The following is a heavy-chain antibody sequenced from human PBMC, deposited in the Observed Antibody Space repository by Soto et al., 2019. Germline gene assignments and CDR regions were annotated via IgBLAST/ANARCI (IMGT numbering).Heavy chain of an antibody. V-gene: IGHV3-23*01. CDR3: AKDLQGNWNPDY. J-gene: IGHJ4*02. D-gene: IGHD1-1*01. CDR1: GFTFSSYA. Sequence: GSLRLSCTASGFTFSSYAMSCVRQAPGKGLEWVSAISASGGATYSADSVKGRFTISRDNSKNTLYLQMNSLRAEDTAVYYCAKDLQGNWNPDYWGQGTLVTVYS. CDR2: ISASGGAT.